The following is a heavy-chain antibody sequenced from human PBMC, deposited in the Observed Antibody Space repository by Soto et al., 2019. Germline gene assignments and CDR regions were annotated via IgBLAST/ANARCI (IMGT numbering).Heavy chain of an antibody. V-gene: IGHV3-33*01. CDR3: ARGSGYDNYLDY. D-gene: IGHD3-9*01. CDR1: GFTFSAHG. CDR2: IWYDGSYK. J-gene: IGHJ4*02. Sequence: QVQLVESGGGVVQTGRSLRLSCAASGFTFSAHGMHWVRQAPGKGLEWVAIIWYDGSYKNYADSVKGRFTISRDNVKNTVFLQIDSLTVEDTAVYYCARGSGYDNYLDYWGQGTLVSVSS.